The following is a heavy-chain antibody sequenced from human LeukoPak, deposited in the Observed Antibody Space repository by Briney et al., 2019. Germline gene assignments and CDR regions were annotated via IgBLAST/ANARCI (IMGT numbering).Heavy chain of an antibody. CDR3: ARDPCSSTSCYGDGNWFDP. Sequence: GASVKVSFKASGYTFTSYGISWVRQAPGQGLEWMGWISAYNGNTNYAQKRQGRVTMTTDTSTSTAYMELRSLRSDDTAVYYCARDPCSSTSCYGDGNWFDPWGQGTLVTVSS. D-gene: IGHD2-2*01. CDR1: GYTFTSYG. V-gene: IGHV1-18*01. J-gene: IGHJ5*02. CDR2: ISAYNGNT.